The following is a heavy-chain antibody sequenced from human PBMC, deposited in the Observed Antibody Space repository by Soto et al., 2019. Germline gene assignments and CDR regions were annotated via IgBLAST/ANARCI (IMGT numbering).Heavy chain of an antibody. CDR1: GFTLTTYT. J-gene: IGHJ4*02. CDR2: INGRSNYK. D-gene: IGHD1-26*01. Sequence: EVQLVESGGVLVAPGGSLRLSCVASGFTLTTYTMNWVRQAPGTGLEWVSSINGRSNYKYYSDSVKGRFTISRDNAQNTLFLQMSRLGTEDTSVYYCVREDGVVGASSAFDFWGQGTLVTVSS. CDR3: VREDGVVGASSAFDF. V-gene: IGHV3-21*02.